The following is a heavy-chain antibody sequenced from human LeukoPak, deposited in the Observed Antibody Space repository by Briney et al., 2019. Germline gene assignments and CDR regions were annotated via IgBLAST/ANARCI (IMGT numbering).Heavy chain of an antibody. J-gene: IGHJ4*02. CDR3: AKGGGGVPRALAS. CDR1: GFTFSSYV. D-gene: IGHD2-8*02. Sequence: GGSLRLSCAASGFTFSSYVMHWVRQAPGKGLEWVAVIWSDGGNKYYADSVKGRFTISRDNSKNTLYLQMNSLRAEDTAVYYCAKGGGGVPRALASWGQGTLVTVSS. CDR2: IWSDGGNK. V-gene: IGHV3-33*06.